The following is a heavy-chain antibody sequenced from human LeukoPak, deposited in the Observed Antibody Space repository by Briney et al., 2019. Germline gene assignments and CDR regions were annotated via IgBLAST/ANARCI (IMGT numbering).Heavy chain of an antibody. Sequence: SETLSLTCAVYGGSFSGYYWSWVRQPPGKGLEWIGEINHSGSTNYNPSLKNRVTISVDTSKNQFSLKLSSVTAADTAVYYCAERPHSGSRIDYWGQGTLVTVSS. CDR3: AERPHSGSRIDY. V-gene: IGHV4-34*01. D-gene: IGHD1-26*01. J-gene: IGHJ4*02. CDR1: GGSFSGYY. CDR2: INHSGST.